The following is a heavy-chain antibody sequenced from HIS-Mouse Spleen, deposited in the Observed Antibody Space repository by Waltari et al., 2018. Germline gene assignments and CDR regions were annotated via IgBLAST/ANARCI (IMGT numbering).Heavy chain of an antibody. D-gene: IGHD2-8*01. V-gene: IGHV4-38-2*02. J-gene: IGHJ1*01. CDR1: GYSISSGYY. CDR2: IYHSGST. Sequence: QVQLQESGPGLVKPSETLSLTCHVSGYSISSGYYWGWIRRPPGKGLEWIGIIYHSGSTYYNPSLKSRVTISVDTSKNQFSLKLSSVTAADTAVYYCARDSWAYAIEYFQHWGQGTLVTVSS. CDR3: ARDSWAYAIEYFQH.